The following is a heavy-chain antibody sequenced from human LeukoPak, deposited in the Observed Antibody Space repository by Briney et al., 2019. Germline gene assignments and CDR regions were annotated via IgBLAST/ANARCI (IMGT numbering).Heavy chain of an antibody. V-gene: IGHV3-30*18. Sequence: GGSLRLSCAASGFTFRNYVIHWVRQAPGKGLEWVAVTSSDLNVKLYADSVKGRFTISRENSKNTLYLQMNSLRAEDTALYYCAKDQALSLSSSRALDYWGQGTLVTVSS. J-gene: IGHJ4*02. CDR1: GFTFRNYV. CDR3: AKDQALSLSSSRALDY. CDR2: TSSDLNVK. D-gene: IGHD2-2*01.